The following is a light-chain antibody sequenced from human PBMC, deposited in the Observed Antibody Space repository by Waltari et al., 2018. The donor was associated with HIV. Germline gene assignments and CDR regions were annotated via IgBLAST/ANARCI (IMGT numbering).Light chain of an antibody. J-gene: IGKJ1*01. V-gene: IGKV3-15*01. CDR3: QQYNNWPPWT. CDR2: GAS. Sequence: VMTQSPATLSVSPGKRATISCRASQSVSTNLAWYQQKPGQAPRLLIYGASIRATGIPGRCSGSGSGTEFTLTISSLQSEDFAVYYCQQYNNWPPWTFGQGTKVEIE. CDR1: QSVSTN.